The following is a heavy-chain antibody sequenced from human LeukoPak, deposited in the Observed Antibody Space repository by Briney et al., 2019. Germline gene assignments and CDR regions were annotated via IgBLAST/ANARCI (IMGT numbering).Heavy chain of an antibody. CDR3: AKALDSYIAAAGTVDY. Sequence: AGGSLRLSCAASGFTFSSYGMHWVRQAPGKGLEWVAFIRYDGSNKYYADSVKGRFTISRDNSKNTLYLQMNSLRAEDTAVYYCAKALDSYIAAAGTVDYWGQGTLVTVSS. J-gene: IGHJ4*02. CDR1: GFTFSSYG. V-gene: IGHV3-30*02. CDR2: IRYDGSNK. D-gene: IGHD6-13*01.